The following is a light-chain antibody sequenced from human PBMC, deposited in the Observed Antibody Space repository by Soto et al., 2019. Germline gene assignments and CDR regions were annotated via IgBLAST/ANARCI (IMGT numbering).Light chain of an antibody. Sequence: EIVLTQSPGTLSLSPGERATLSCRASQSVSSSYLAWYQQKPGQAPRLLIYGASSRATGIPDRFSGSGSGIDFTLTISRLEPEDFAVYYCQQYGSSPLTVGPGTKVDIK. CDR2: GAS. J-gene: IGKJ3*01. CDR3: QQYGSSPLT. V-gene: IGKV3-20*01. CDR1: QSVSSSY.